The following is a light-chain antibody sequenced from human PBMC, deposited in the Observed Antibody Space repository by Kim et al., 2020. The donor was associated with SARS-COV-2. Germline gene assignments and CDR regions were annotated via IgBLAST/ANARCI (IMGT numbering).Light chain of an antibody. V-gene: IGLV4-69*01. Sequence: ASVKLTCTLNGGHSSYAIAWHQQQPEKGPRFLIKLNYDGSHTKGDGIPDRFSGSSSGAERYLTISRLQSEDEADYYCQTWGTGILVFGGGTKLTVL. CDR3: QTWGTGILV. J-gene: IGLJ3*02. CDR1: GGHSSYA. CDR2: LNYDGSH.